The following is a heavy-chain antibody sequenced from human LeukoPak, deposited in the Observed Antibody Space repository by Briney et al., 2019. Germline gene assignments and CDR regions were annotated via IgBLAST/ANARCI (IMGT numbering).Heavy chain of an antibody. V-gene: IGHV1-2*04. Sequence: VASVKVSCKASGYTFTGYYMHWVRQAPGQGLEWMGWINPNSGGTNYAQKFQGWVTMTRDTSISTAYMELSRLRSDDTAVYYCARGGYSYGYYAFDIWGQGTMVTVSS. J-gene: IGHJ3*02. CDR3: ARGGYSYGYYAFDI. CDR1: GYTFTGYY. D-gene: IGHD5-18*01. CDR2: INPNSGGT.